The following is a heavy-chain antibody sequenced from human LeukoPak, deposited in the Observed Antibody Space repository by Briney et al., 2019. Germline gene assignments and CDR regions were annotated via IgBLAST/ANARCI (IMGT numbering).Heavy chain of an antibody. D-gene: IGHD2-21*02. CDR2: IYPGDSDT. CDR3: ARHPLAYCGGDCYPNWFDP. Sequence: GESLQISCKGSGYSFTSYWIGWVRQMPGKGLEWMGIIYPGDSDTRYSPSFQGQVTISADKSISTAYLQWSSLKASDTAMYYCARHPLAYCGGDCYPNWFDPWGQGTLVTVSS. V-gene: IGHV5-51*01. CDR1: GYSFTSYW. J-gene: IGHJ5*02.